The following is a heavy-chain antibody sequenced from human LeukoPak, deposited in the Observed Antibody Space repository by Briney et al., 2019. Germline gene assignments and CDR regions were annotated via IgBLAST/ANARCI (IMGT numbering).Heavy chain of an antibody. CDR3: AKVSGYFDY. D-gene: IGHD3-3*02. CDR2: ISYDGSNK. V-gene: IGHV3-30-3*02. Sequence: GGSLRLSCAASGFTFSSYAMHWVRQAPGKGLEWVAVISYDGSNKYYADSVKGRFTISRDNSKNTLYLQMNSLRAEDTAVYYCAKVSGYFDYWGQGTLVTVSS. J-gene: IGHJ4*02. CDR1: GFTFSSYA.